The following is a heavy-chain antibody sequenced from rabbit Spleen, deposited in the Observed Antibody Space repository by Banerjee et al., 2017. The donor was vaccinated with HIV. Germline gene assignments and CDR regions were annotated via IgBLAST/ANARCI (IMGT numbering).Heavy chain of an antibody. CDR2: IDPVFGTT. D-gene: IGHD6-1*01. CDR3: AREKSGIVGYDL. Sequence: QEQLVESGGGLVKPEGSLTLTCKASGFSLSSSDWIYWVRQAPGKGLEWIGYIDPVFGTTYYASWAKGRFTISKTSSTTVTLQMTSLTVADTATYFCAREKSGIVGYDLWGPGTLVTVS. CDR1: GFSLSSSDW. J-gene: IGHJ4*01. V-gene: IGHV1S45*01.